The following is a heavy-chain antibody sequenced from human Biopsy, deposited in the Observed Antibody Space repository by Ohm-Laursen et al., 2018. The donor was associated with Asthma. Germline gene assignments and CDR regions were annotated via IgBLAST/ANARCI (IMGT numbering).Heavy chain of an antibody. Sequence: GTLSLTCTVSGASIRGSGSYWAWIRKAPGKGPEWIGTTHYSGSTFYKLSLRSRFTMSFDTSTNQFSLRLRSVTATDTAVYYCASPVNRAFGGYEWAAVFDYWGQGILVTVSS. CDR2: THYSGST. CDR1: GASIRGSGSY. V-gene: IGHV4-39*01. D-gene: IGHD5-12*01. CDR3: ASPVNRAFGGYEWAAVFDY. J-gene: IGHJ4*02.